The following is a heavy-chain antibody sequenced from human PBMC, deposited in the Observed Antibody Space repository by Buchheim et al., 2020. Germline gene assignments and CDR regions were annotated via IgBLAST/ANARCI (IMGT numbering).Heavy chain of an antibody. V-gene: IGHV4-61*01. CDR1: GGSVSSGSYY. J-gene: IGHJ5*02. Sequence: QVQLQESGPGLVKPSETLSLTCTVSGGSVSSGSYYWSWIRQPPGKGLEWIGYIYYSGSTNYNPSLKSRVTISVDTSKNQFSLKLSSVTAADTAVYYCARDIIVATIMGVGNWFDPWGQGTL. CDR3: ARDIIVATIMGVGNWFDP. D-gene: IGHD5-12*01. CDR2: IYYSGST.